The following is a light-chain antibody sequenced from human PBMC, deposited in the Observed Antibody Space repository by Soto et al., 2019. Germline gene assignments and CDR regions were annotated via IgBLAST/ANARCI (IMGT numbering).Light chain of an antibody. J-gene: IGLJ1*01. V-gene: IGLV1-40*01. Sequence: QSVLTQPPSVSGAPGQRVTISCTGSSSNIGSHYDVHWYQQLPGAAPRLLIYGNFKRPSGVPDRFSGSKSDTSASLAITGLQAEDEADYYGQSYDSSLSGYVIGTGTKLTVL. CDR2: GNF. CDR3: QSYDSSLSGYV. CDR1: SSNIGSHYD.